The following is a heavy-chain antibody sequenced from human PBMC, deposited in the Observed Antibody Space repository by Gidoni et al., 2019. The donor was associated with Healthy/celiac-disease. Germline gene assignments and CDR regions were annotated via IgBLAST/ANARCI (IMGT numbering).Heavy chain of an antibody. J-gene: IGHJ4*02. CDR1: GFTFSSYA. V-gene: IGHV3-23*01. Sequence: EVQLLESGGGLVQPGGSLRLSCAASGFTFSSYAMSWVRQAPGKGLGWVSAISGSGGSTYYADSVKGRFTISRDSSKNTLYLQMNSLRAEDTAVYYCAKERRDGFTFDYWGQGTLVTVSS. CDR2: ISGSGGST. D-gene: IGHD5-12*01. CDR3: AKERRDGFTFDY.